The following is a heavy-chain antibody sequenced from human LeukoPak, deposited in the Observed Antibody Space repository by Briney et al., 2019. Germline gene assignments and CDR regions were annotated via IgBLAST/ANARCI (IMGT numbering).Heavy chain of an antibody. D-gene: IGHD5/OR15-5a*01. V-gene: IGHV4-59*01. CDR2: VHYTWNT. CDR3: ARLASKGGMDV. J-gene: IGHJ6*02. CDR1: GGSIGSYH. Sequence: PSETLSLTCSVSGGSIGSYHWSWIRQPPGKGLEWIGHVHYTWNTKYNPSLTGRVSISLDRSKNQFSLSLSSLTAADTAVYYCARLASKGGMDVWGQGTTVIVSS.